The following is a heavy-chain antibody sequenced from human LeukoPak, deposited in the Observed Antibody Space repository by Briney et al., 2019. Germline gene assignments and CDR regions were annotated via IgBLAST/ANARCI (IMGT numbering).Heavy chain of an antibody. Sequence: GGSLRLSCAASGFTFSNAWMSWVRQAPGKGLEWVGRIKSKTDGGTTDYAAPVKGRFTISRDDSKNTLYLQMNSLKTEDTAVYYCAKAKWELYYYALDVWGQGTRVTVSS. V-gene: IGHV3-15*01. CDR1: GFTFSNAW. CDR3: AKAKWELYYYALDV. CDR2: IKSKTDGGTT. J-gene: IGHJ6*02. D-gene: IGHD1-26*01.